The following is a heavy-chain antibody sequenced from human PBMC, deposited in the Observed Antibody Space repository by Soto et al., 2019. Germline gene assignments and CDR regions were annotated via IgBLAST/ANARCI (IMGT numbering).Heavy chain of an antibody. Sequence: GASVKVFCKASGGTFGSYRINWGRQAPGQGLEWVGGIVPIYRTADYAQKFQGRVTITADESARKSYMELRSLKSQDTAVYYCVRDSGAKLSSSWGQGTLVTVSS. D-gene: IGHD6-13*01. CDR2: IVPIYRTA. V-gene: IGHV1-69*13. CDR1: GGTFGSYR. CDR3: VRDSGAKLSSS. J-gene: IGHJ4*02.